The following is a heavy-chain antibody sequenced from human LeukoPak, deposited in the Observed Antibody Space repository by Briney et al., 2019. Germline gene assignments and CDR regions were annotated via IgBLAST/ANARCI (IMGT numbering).Heavy chain of an antibody. CDR3: ARGGRTGRLFDY. Sequence: SETLSLTCTVSGGSIGSYYWSWIRQPPGKGLEWIGYIYYSGSTNYNPSLKSRVTISVDTSKDQFSLKLSSVTAADTAVYYCARGGRTGRLFDYWGQGTLVTVSS. J-gene: IGHJ4*02. D-gene: IGHD3-16*01. CDR2: IYYSGST. V-gene: IGHV4-59*01. CDR1: GGSIGSYY.